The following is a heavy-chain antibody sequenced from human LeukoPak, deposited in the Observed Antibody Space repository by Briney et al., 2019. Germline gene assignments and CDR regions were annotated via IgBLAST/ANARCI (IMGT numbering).Heavy chain of an antibody. D-gene: IGHD4-23*01. V-gene: IGHV3-23*01. CDR3: AKDWTTVVTPKGYYFDS. Sequence: GGSLRLSCAASEFTFSSYAMSWVRQAPGKGLEWVSAVSTTGASTYYADSVKGRFTISRDNSKNTLSLQMDSLRVEDTALYYCAKDWTTVVTPKGYYFDSWGEGTLVTVSS. J-gene: IGHJ4*02. CDR1: EFTFSSYA. CDR2: VSTTGAST.